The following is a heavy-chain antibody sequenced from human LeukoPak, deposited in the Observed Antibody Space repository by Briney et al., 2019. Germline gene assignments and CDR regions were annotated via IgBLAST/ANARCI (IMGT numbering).Heavy chain of an antibody. CDR2: IYHSGST. V-gene: IGHV4-38-2*02. D-gene: IGHD6-13*01. Sequence: PSETLSLTCTVSGYSISSGYYWGWIRQPPRKGLEWIGTIYHSGSTNYNPSLKSRVTISVDTSKNQFSLKLSSVTAADTAVYYCARFPPYSRNTAIYYYYYYMDVWGKGTTVTVSS. J-gene: IGHJ6*03. CDR1: GYSISSGYY. CDR3: ARFPPYSRNTAIYYYYYYMDV.